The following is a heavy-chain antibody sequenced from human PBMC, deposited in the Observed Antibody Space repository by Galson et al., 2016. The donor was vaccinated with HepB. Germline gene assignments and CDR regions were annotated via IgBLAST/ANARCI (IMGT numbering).Heavy chain of an antibody. Sequence: SLRLSCAASGFTFSSYGMHWVRQAPGKRLEWVAVIWYDGSNKYYVDSVKGRFTISRDKSKNTLYLQMNSLRDEDTAVYYCARDAYGDRRGDYWGQGTLVTVSS. D-gene: IGHD4-17*01. CDR2: IWYDGSNK. J-gene: IGHJ4*02. CDR3: ARDAYGDRRGDY. CDR1: GFTFSSYG. V-gene: IGHV3-33*01.